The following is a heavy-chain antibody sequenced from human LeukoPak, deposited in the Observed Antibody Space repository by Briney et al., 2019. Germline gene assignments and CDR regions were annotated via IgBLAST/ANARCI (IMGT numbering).Heavy chain of an antibody. V-gene: IGHV3-15*07. J-gene: IGHJ4*02. CDR3: TTRTTTTIY. CDR1: HFTFSNRW. Sequence: GGSLRLSCAASHFTFSNRWMNWVRQAPGKGLEWVGRIASNTDGGTTDYAAPVKGRLTISRDDSKNALYLQMNSLKTEDTALYYCTTRTTTTIYWGQGTLVTVSS. CDR2: IASNTDGGTT. D-gene: IGHD1-7*01.